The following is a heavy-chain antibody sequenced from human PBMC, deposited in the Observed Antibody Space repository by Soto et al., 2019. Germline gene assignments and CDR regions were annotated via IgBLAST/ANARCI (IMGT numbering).Heavy chain of an antibody. CDR2: IYSGGST. V-gene: IGHV3-53*01. Sequence: EVQLVESGGGLIQPGGSLRLSCAASGFTVSSNYMSWVRQAPGKGLEWVSVIYSGGSTYYADSVKGRFTISRDNSKNTLYLQMNSLRAEDTAVYYCARGGTTYYYGMDGWGQGTTVTVSS. CDR1: GFTVSSNY. D-gene: IGHD4-17*01. CDR3: ARGGTTYYYGMDG. J-gene: IGHJ6*02.